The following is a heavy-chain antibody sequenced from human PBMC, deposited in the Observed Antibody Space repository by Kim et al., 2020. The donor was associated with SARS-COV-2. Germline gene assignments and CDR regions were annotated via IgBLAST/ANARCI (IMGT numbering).Heavy chain of an antibody. CDR3: AKPVRGYQLRTSFDY. CDR1: GFTFSSYA. Sequence: GGSLRLSCAASGFTFSSYAMSWVRQAPGKGLEWVSAISGSGGSTYYADSVKGRFTISRDNSKNTLYLQMNSLRAEDTAVYYCAKPVRGYQLRTSFDYWGQGTLVTVSS. D-gene: IGHD2-2*01. J-gene: IGHJ4*02. V-gene: IGHV3-23*01. CDR2: ISGSGGST.